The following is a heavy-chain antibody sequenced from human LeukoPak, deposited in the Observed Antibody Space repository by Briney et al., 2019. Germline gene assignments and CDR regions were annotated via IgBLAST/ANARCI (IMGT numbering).Heavy chain of an antibody. CDR1: GFTFSGYW. V-gene: IGHV3-74*01. D-gene: IGHD6-19*01. CDR2: ISTDGSSN. Sequence: GGSLRLSCAASGFTFSGYWMHWVRQAPGKGLVWVSRISTDGSSNTYADSVKGRFTISRDNAKNTLYLKMNSLRAEDTAVYYCARGRLASSWYYFDYWGQGTLVTVCS. CDR3: ARGRLASSWYYFDY. J-gene: IGHJ4*02.